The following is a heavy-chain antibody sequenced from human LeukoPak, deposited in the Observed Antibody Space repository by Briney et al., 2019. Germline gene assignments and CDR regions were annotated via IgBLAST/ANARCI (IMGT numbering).Heavy chain of an antibody. CDR2: ISSNGDIT. J-gene: IGHJ4*02. D-gene: IGHD1-26*01. CDR3: SRFGATQPPFDS. V-gene: IGHV3-21*01. CDR1: RFTFNTYA. Sequence: GGSLRLSCVASRFTFNTYAVNWVRQAPGKGLEWVSAISSNGDITYYADSVKGRFTISRDNAKNSVFLQMNSLRDEDTAMYYCSRFGATQPPFDSWGQGTLVTVSS.